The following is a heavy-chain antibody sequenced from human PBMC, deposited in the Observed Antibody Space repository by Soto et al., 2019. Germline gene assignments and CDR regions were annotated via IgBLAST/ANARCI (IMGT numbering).Heavy chain of an antibody. Sequence: QVQLVQSGAEVKRPGSSVKVSCKASGDTFSFYSINWVRQAPGLGLEWMGRVNPILSLSNYAQRFQGRVTMTADNSTSTAYTVISSLRSEDTAIYYCATSYGSGYRAFDYWGQGAQVIVSS. CDR1: GDTFSFYS. D-gene: IGHD3-10*01. CDR3: ATSYGSGYRAFDY. CDR2: VNPILSLS. J-gene: IGHJ4*02. V-gene: IGHV1-69*02.